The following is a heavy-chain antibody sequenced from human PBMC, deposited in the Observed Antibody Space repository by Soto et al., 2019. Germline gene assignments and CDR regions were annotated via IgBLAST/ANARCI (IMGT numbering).Heavy chain of an antibody. CDR1: CGSLNNFY. D-gene: IGHD6-19*01. J-gene: IGHJ5*02. CDR2: IHASGNT. V-gene: IGHV4-4*07. CDR3: ARSSHKEGWFDP. Sequence: SETLSLTCSVSCGSLNNFYWNWIRQTAGKGLEWIGRIHASGNTNYNPSLKSRATLSVDTSKNQFSLKVRSVTAADTAVYYCARSSHKEGWFDPWGQGTLVTVSS.